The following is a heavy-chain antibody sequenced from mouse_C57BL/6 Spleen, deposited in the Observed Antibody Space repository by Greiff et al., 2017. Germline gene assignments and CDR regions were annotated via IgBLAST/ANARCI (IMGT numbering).Heavy chain of an antibody. D-gene: IGHD1-1*01. V-gene: IGHV3-6*01. CDR3: AVDYYGSAWFAY. CDR1: GYSITSGYY. Sequence: DVKLQESGPGLVKPSQSLSLTCSVTGYSITSGYYWNWIRQFPGNKLEWMGYISYDGSNNYNPSLKNRISITRDTSKNQFFLKLNSVTTEDTATYYCAVDYYGSAWFAYWGQGTLVTVSA. J-gene: IGHJ3*01. CDR2: ISYDGSN.